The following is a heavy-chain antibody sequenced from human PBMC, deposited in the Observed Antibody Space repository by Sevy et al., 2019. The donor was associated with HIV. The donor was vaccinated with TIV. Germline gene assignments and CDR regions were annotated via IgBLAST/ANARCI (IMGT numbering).Heavy chain of an antibody. Sequence: SETLSLTCTVSGGSISSYYWSWIRQPAGKGLEWIGRIYTIGSTNYNPSLKSRVTMSVDTSKNQFSLKLSSVTAADTAVYYCAREVVGGSSGWDRNWFDPWGQGTLVTVSS. D-gene: IGHD6-19*01. CDR1: GGSISSYY. CDR3: AREVVGGSSGWDRNWFDP. V-gene: IGHV4-4*07. CDR2: IYTIGST. J-gene: IGHJ5*02.